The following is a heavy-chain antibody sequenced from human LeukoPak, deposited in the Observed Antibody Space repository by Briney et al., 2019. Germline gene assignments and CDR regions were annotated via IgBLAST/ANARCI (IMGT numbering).Heavy chain of an antibody. D-gene: IGHD4-23*01. J-gene: IGHJ6*02. V-gene: IGHV4-39*02. CDR2: IYYSGST. Sequence: SETLSLTCIVSGGSVSSISSNNYHWGWIRQPPGKGLEWIGSIYYSGSTYYNPSLKSRVTISVDTSKNQFSLKLSSVTAADTALYYCAREMGVVTAHGIDVWGQGTTVTVSS. CDR3: AREMGVVTAHGIDV. CDR1: GGSVSSISSNNYH.